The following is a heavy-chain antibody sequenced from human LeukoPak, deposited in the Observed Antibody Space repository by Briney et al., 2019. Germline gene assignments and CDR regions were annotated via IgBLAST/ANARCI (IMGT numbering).Heavy chain of an antibody. Sequence: GGSLRLSCAASGFTFSTYWMHWVRHAPGKGLVWVSRINSDGDSTNYADSVKGRFTISRDNAKNTLYLQMDSLRAEDTAVYYCASGYSSDYGGNTYWGQGALVTVSS. CDR1: GFTFSTYW. CDR2: INSDGDST. CDR3: ASGYSSDYGGNTY. V-gene: IGHV3-74*01. J-gene: IGHJ4*02. D-gene: IGHD4-23*01.